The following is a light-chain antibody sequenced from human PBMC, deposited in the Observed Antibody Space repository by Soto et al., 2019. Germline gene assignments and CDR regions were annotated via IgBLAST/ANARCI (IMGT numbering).Light chain of an antibody. Sequence: QSALTQPASVSGSPGQSITISCTGTSSDVGSYNLVSWYQQHPGKAPKLMIYEGSKRPSGVSNRFSGSKSGNTASLTISGPQAEDEADYYCCSYAGSSTGVVFGGGTKLTVL. CDR1: SSDVGSYNL. CDR3: CSYAGSSTGVV. CDR2: EGS. V-gene: IGLV2-23*01. J-gene: IGLJ2*01.